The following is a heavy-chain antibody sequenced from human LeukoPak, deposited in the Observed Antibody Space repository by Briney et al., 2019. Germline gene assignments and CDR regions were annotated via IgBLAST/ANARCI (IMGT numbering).Heavy chain of an antibody. V-gene: IGHV4-38-2*02. CDR1: GYSISSGYY. Sequence: SSETLSLTCNVSGYSISSGYYWGWIRQPPGKGLEWIGSIYYSGSTYYSPSLKSRVTISVDTSKNQFSLKLSSVTAADTAVYYCARPAGSSGYYADYWGQGTLVTVSS. J-gene: IGHJ4*02. CDR2: IYYSGST. D-gene: IGHD3-22*01. CDR3: ARPAGSSGYYADY.